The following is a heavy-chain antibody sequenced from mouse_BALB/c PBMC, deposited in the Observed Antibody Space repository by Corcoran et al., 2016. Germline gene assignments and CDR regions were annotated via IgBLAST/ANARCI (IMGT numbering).Heavy chain of an antibody. Sequence: EVQLQQSGAELVKPEASVKLSCTASGFNIKDTYMHWVKQRPEQGLEWIGRIDPANGNTKYDPKFQGKATITADTSSNTAYLQLSSLTSEDTAVYYCARWDWDFDVWGAGTTVTVSS. CDR1: GFNIKDTY. V-gene: IGHV14-3*02. CDR2: IDPANGNT. J-gene: IGHJ1*01. CDR3: ARWDWDFDV.